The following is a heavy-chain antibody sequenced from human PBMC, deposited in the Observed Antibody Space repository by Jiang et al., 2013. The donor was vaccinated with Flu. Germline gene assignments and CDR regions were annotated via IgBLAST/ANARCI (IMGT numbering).Heavy chain of an antibody. CDR1: GFTVRNNY. CDR3: ARGLTWGRYGANLYYIDY. D-gene: IGHD3-16*01. V-gene: IGHV3-53*01. CDR2: ISSDGDT. J-gene: IGHJ4*02. Sequence: SGFTVRNNYMTWVRQAPGKGLEWVSVISSDGDTYFADSVKGRFIISRDTSRNTVHLQMNSLRAEDTAVYYCARGLTWGRYGANLYYIDYWGPGTLVTVSS.